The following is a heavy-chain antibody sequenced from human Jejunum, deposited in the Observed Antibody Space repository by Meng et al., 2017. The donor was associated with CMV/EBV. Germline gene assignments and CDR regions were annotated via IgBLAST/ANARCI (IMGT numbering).Heavy chain of an antibody. D-gene: IGHD2-2*01. Sequence: QEAAPARVMPPEPPSLPRRVSGGSIDTYSWSWIRQPPGKGLEWIGYIYNSGGTYYNPSLKSRVTISTDTSKNQFSLKLNSVTAADTAVYYCVRHGDCSSGSCYYHWFGPWGQGSLVTVSS. CDR1: GGSIDTYS. J-gene: IGHJ5*02. V-gene: IGHV4-59*01. CDR3: VRHGDCSSGSCYYHWFGP. CDR2: IYNSGGT.